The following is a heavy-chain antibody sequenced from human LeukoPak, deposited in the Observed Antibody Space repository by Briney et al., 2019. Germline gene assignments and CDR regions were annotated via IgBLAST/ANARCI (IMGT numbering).Heavy chain of an antibody. CDR1: GGSIRSGDYY. Sequence: SETLSLTCSVSGGSIRSGDYYWNWIRQPPGKGLEWIGYIYYSGSTYYNPSLKSRVTISVDTSKNQFSLRLSSVTAADTAVYYCAREKGGYSYGFGDAFDIWGQGTMVTVSS. CDR3: AREKGGYSYGFGDAFDI. D-gene: IGHD5-18*01. J-gene: IGHJ3*02. V-gene: IGHV4-30-4*08. CDR2: IYYSGST.